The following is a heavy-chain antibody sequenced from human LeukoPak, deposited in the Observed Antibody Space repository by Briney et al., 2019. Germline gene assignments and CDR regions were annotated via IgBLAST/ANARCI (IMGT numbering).Heavy chain of an antibody. CDR1: GGSISSSSYY. V-gene: IGHV4-39*01. J-gene: IGHJ4*02. Sequence: PSETLSLTCTVSGGSISSSSYYWGWIRQPPGKGLEWIGSIYYSGSTYYNPSLKSRVTISVDTSKNQFSLKLSSVTAADTAVYYCARLHSRLPRRGFDYWGQGTLVTVSS. CDR3: ARLHSRLPRRGFDY. CDR2: IYYSGST.